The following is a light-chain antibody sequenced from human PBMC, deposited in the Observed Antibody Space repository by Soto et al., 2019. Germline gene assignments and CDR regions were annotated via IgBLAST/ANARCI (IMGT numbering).Light chain of an antibody. CDR1: KSDIGVYDF. Sequence: QSALTQPPSASGSPGQSVTISCTGTKSDIGVYDFVSWYQHHPGRAPKLIVSEVSHRPSGVSNRFSGSKSGNTASLTISGLQSEDEADYYCISYTSDDVRYVFGTGTQLTVL. J-gene: IGLJ1*01. CDR2: EVS. CDR3: ISYTSDDVRYV. V-gene: IGLV2-14*01.